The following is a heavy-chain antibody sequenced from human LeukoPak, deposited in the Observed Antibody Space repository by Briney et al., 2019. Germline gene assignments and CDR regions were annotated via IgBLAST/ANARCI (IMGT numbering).Heavy chain of an antibody. CDR2: ISYGGSNK. Sequence: GGSLRLSCAASGFTFSSSAMSWVRQAPGKGLDWVAVISYGGSNKYYADSVKGRFTISRDNSKNTLYLQMNSLRAEDTALYYCAREGAYQLLSSYYFYGMDVWGQGTTVTVSS. D-gene: IGHD1-26*01. J-gene: IGHJ6*02. V-gene: IGHV3-30-3*01. CDR3: AREGAYQLLSSYYFYGMDV. CDR1: GFTFSSSA.